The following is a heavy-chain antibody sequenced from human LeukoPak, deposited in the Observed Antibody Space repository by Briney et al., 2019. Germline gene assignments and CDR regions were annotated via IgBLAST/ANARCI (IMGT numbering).Heavy chain of an antibody. J-gene: IGHJ6*03. V-gene: IGHV4-38-2*01. CDR1: GYSISSGYY. D-gene: IGHD2-2*01. Sequence: SETLSLTCAVSGYSISSGYYWGWIRQPPGKGLEWIGSIYHSGSTYYNPSLKSRVTISVDTSKNQFSLKLSSVTAADTAVYYYGRHNGGTSGPFYYYYYMDVWGKGTTVTVSS. CDR2: IYHSGST. CDR3: GRHNGGTSGPFYYYYYMDV.